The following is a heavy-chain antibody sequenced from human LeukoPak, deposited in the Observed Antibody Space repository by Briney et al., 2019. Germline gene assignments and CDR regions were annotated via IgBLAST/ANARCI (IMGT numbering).Heavy chain of an antibody. CDR1: GGSISSYY. CDR2: IYYSGST. V-gene: IGHV4-59*01. Sequence: SETLSLTCSVSGGSISSYYWSWIRQPPGKGLEWIGYIYYSGSTNYNPSLKSRVTISVDTSKNQFSLKLSSVTAADTAVYYCARCGGDCYYSPAFDIWGQGTMVTVSS. J-gene: IGHJ3*02. CDR3: ARCGGDCYYSPAFDI. D-gene: IGHD2-21*02.